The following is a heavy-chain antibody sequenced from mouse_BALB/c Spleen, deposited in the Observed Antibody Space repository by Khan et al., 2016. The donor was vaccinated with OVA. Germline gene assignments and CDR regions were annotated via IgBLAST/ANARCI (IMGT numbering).Heavy chain of an antibody. CDR2: IWSDGST. J-gene: IGHJ4*01. CDR1: GFSLTNYG. V-gene: IGHV2-6*02. Sequence: QVQLKEPGPGLVAPSQSLSITCTVSGFSLTNYGVHWVRQPPGKGLEWLVVIWSDGSTNYNSVLKSRLSISKDNSKSQVFLKMNSLQTDDTAIYYCARWFDGYSSLYAMDYWGQGTSVTVSS. CDR3: ARWFDGYSSLYAMDY. D-gene: IGHD2-3*01.